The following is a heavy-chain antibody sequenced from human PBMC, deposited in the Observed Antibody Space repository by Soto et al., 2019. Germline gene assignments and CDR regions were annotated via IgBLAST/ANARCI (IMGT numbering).Heavy chain of an antibody. J-gene: IGHJ6*03. Sequence: GGSLRLSCAASGFTFSSYDMHWVRQATGKGLEWVSAIGTAGDTYYPGSVKGRFTISRENAKNSLYLQMNSLRAEDTAVYYCAKREGEDPLSGYYYMDVWGKGTTVTVSS. CDR3: AKREGEDPLSGYYYMDV. V-gene: IGHV3-13*01. D-gene: IGHD2-21*01. CDR2: IGTAGDT. CDR1: GFTFSSYD.